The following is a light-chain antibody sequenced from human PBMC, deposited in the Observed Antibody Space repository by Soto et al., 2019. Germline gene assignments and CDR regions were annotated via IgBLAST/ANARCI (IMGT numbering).Light chain of an antibody. CDR2: CAS. CDR3: QQSYPTPRT. V-gene: IGKV1-39*01. CDR1: QTIHNY. J-gene: IGKJ1*01. Sequence: DIQMTQSPSSLSASVGDRVTISCRASQTIHNYLNWYQQKPGTAPKVLIYCASTLQTGVPSRFSGSGSGTDFTLTIRGLQPEDLSNYYCQQSYPTPRTFGQGTKVAIK.